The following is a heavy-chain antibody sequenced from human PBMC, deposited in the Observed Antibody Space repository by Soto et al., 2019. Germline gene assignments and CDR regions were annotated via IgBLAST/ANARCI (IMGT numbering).Heavy chain of an antibody. V-gene: IGHV4-4*02. CDR2: IYYSGST. J-gene: IGHJ4*02. Sequence: SETLSLTCAVSGGSISRSNWWSWVRQPPGKGLEWIGSIYYSGSTYYNPSLKSRVTISVDTSKNQFSLKLTSVTAADTAVYYCASSYGNAWYTYWGQGIQVTVSS. D-gene: IGHD6-13*01. CDR1: GGSISRSNW. CDR3: ASSYGNAWYTY.